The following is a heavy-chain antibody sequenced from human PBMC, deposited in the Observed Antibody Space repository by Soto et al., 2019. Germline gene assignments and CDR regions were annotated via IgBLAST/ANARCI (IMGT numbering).Heavy chain of an antibody. CDR3: ARERPDGSRLDP. V-gene: IGHV4-4*02. CDR2: IHSSGNT. CDR1: GTSVSGANW. D-gene: IGHD6-13*01. J-gene: IGHJ5*02. Sequence: PSETLSLTCAVSGTSVSGANWWGWVRQPPGEGLEWIGEIHSSGNTDYNPSLKSRVTISRDMSKNEFSLKLTSVTAADTAVYYCARERPDGSRLDPWGQGTLVTVSS.